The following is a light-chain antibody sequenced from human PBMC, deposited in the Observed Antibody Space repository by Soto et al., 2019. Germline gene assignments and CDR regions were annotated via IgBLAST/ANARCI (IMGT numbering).Light chain of an antibody. CDR1: QSVSRN. CDR2: GAS. J-gene: IGKJ2*01. V-gene: IGKV3-15*01. CDR3: QQYNNRPYT. Sequence: EIVMTQAPATLSVSPWERATLSCRASQSVSRNLAWYQQKPGQAPRLLIYGASTRATGIPARFSGSGSGTEYTLTLRSVQSEDFAVSYCQQYNNRPYTFGEGTKLEIK.